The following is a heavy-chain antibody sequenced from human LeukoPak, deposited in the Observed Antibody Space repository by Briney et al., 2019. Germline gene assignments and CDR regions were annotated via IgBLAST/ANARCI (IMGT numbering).Heavy chain of an antibody. D-gene: IGHD7-27*01. V-gene: IGHV3-15*01. J-gene: IGHJ3*02. CDR1: GFTFSNAW. CDR3: SALWGFAFDI. Sequence: GGSLRLSCAASGFTFSNAWMSWVRQAPGKGLEWVGRIKSKTDGGTTDYAAPVKGRFSISRDGSKDTVSLQMNSLKIEDTAVYYCSALWGFAFDIWGQGTVVTVS. CDR2: IKSKTDGGTT.